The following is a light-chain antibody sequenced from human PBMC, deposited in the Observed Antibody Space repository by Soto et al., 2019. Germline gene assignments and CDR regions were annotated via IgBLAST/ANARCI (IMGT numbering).Light chain of an antibody. J-gene: IGKJ5*01. CDR2: DAS. CDR1: QSVSSY. V-gene: IGKV3-11*01. Sequence: EIVLTQSPATVSLSPGERATLSCRASQSVSSYLAWYQHKPGQAPRLLIYDASNRATGIPARFSGSGSGTDFTLTISSLEPEDFAVYYCQQRTDWPPAVTFGQGTRLEMK. CDR3: QQRTDWPPAVT.